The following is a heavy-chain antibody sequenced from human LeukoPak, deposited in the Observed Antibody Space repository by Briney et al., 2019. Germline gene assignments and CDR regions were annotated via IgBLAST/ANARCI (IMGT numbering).Heavy chain of an antibody. CDR2: IKQDGSEK. V-gene: IGHV3-7*04. J-gene: IGHJ4*02. Sequence: GGSLRLSCAASGFTFSRFWMSWVGQAPGKGLVWVANIKQDGSEKYYVDSVKGRFTISRDNAKNSLYLQMNSLRAEDTAVFYCARDGTYTDYDPDFDIWGQGTLVTVSS. CDR1: GFTFSRFW. CDR3: ARDGTYTDYDPDFDI. D-gene: IGHD5-12*01.